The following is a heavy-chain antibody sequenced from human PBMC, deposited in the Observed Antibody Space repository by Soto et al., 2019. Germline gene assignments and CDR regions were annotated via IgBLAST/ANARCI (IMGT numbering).Heavy chain of an antibody. CDR2: INAGYGNT. CDR3: ARDTGDGTFDF. J-gene: IGHJ4*02. CDR1: GYTFSRYA. Sequence: GAAVQVSCKASGYTFSRYALHWVRPAPGQRGEWMGWINAGYGNTKSSQKCQDRVTISRDTSASTAYMGLTSVGSEDTDVYYCARDTGDGTFDFWGQGTLVTVSS. D-gene: IGHD7-27*01. V-gene: IGHV1-3*01.